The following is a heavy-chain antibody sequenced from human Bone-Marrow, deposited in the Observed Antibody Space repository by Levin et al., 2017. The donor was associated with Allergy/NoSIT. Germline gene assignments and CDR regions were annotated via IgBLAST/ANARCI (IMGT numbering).Heavy chain of an antibody. CDR1: GFTFDDYA. V-gene: IGHV3-9*01. CDR2: TSWNDARR. J-gene: IGHJ4*02. CDR3: AKDISSEASSLDS. Sequence: QAGGSLRLSCTVSGFTFDDYAMHWVRQAPGGGLEWVAGTSWNDARRDYVDSVKGRFTISRDNDKNSLYLQMNSLKPEDTAWYFCAKDISSEASSLDSWGQGTLVTVSS. D-gene: IGHD6-13*01.